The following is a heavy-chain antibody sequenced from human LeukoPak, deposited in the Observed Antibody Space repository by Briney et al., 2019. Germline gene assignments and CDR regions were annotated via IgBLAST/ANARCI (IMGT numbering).Heavy chain of an antibody. CDR2: INHSGST. D-gene: IGHD5-18*01. Sequence: SETLSLTCTVSGGSISSGGYYWSWIRQPPGKGLEWIGEINHSGSTNYNPSLKSRVTISVDTSKNQFSLKLSSVTAADTAVYYCARGLGSYGYWYFQHWGQGTLVTVPS. J-gene: IGHJ1*01. CDR1: GGSISSGGYY. CDR3: ARGLGSYGYWYFQH. V-gene: IGHV4-39*07.